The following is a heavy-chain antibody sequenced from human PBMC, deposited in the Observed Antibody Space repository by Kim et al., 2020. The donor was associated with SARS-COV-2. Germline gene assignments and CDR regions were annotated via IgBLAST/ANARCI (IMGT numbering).Heavy chain of an antibody. Sequence: GGSLRLSCAASGFTFSTYSMNWVRQAPGKGLEWVSSISRSSDYIYYPDSLKGRFTISRDNAQNSLYLQMNSLRAEDTAVYFCTRSDYYDSGSYYNFYYWGQGTLVTVSS. D-gene: IGHD3-10*01. CDR1: GFTFSTYS. CDR2: ISRSSDYI. CDR3: TRSDYYDSGSYYNFYY. J-gene: IGHJ4*02. V-gene: IGHV3-21*01.